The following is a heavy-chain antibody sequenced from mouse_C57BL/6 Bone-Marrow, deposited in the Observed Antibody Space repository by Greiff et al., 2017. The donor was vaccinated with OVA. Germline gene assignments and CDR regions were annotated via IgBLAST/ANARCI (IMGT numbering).Heavy chain of an antibody. CDR3: TRYGIYSYGSSYYFDY. D-gene: IGHD1-1*01. V-gene: IGHV1-15*01. J-gene: IGHJ2*01. CDR2: IDPETGGT. CDR1: GYTFTDYE. Sequence: SGAELVRPGASVTLSCKASGYTFTDYEMHWVKQTPVHGLEWIGAIDPETGGTAYNQKFKGKAILTADKSSSTAYMERRSLTSEDSAVYYCTRYGIYSYGSSYYFDYWGQGTTLTVSS.